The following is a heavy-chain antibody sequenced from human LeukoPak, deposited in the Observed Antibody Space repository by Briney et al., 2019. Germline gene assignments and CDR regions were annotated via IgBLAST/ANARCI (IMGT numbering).Heavy chain of an antibody. CDR3: AKVPSITMIVVVKSRVDY. V-gene: IGHV3-23*01. CDR1: GFTFSSYA. CDR2: ISGSGGST. D-gene: IGHD3-22*01. J-gene: IGHJ4*02. Sequence: GGSLRLSCAASGFTFSSYAMSWVRQAPGKGLEWVSAISGSGGSTYYADSVKGRFTNSRDNSKNTLYLQMNSLRAEDTAVYYCAKVPSITMIVVVKSRVDYWGQGTLVTVSS.